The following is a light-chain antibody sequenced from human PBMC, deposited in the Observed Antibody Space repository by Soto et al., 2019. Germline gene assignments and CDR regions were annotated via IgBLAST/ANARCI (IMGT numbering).Light chain of an antibody. CDR1: QSVSTN. J-gene: IGKJ5*01. Sequence: EIVITQSPTTLSVSLGDRATLTCRASQSVSTNVAWYQQKPGQVPSLLIYGASTRASGIPARFSGSGSGTEFTLTIGSLQSEDFAVYYCQQYSSSPSFGQGTRLEI. V-gene: IGKV3-15*01. CDR3: QQYSSSPS. CDR2: GAS.